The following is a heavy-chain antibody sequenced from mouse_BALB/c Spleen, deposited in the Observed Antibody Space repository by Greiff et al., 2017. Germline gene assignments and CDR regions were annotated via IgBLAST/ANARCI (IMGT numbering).Heavy chain of an antibody. D-gene: IGHD2-10*02. V-gene: IGHV3-2*02. CDR1: GYSITSDYA. J-gene: IGHJ3*01. CDR2: ISYSGST. Sequence: EVKLQESGPGLVKPSQSLSLTCTVTGYSITSDYAWNWIRQFPGNKLEWMGYISYSGSTSYNPSLKSRISITRDTSKNQFFLQLNSVTTEDTATYYCARSPRVYGNYVGFAYWGQGTLVTVSA. CDR3: ARSPRVYGNYVGFAY.